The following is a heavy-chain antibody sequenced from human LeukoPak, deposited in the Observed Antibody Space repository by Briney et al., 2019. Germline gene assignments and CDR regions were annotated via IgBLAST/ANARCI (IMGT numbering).Heavy chain of an antibody. CDR2: IYYSGST. J-gene: IGHJ4*02. Sequence: SETLSLTCTVSGGSISSNYWSWIRQPPGKGLEWIGYIYYSGSTNYNPSLKSRVTISVDTSKNQFSLKLSSVTAADTAVYYCARDAGGDYTGDYFDYWGQGTLVTVSS. CDR1: GGSISSNY. V-gene: IGHV4-59*01. CDR3: ARDAGGDYTGDYFDY. D-gene: IGHD4-17*01.